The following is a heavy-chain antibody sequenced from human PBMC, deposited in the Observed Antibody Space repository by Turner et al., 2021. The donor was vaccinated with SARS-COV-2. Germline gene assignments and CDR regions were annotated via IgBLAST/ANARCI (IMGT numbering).Heavy chain of an antibody. V-gene: IGHV3-23*01. Sequence: EVQLLESGGGLVQPGGSLRLSCAASGFTFSSYTMTWVRQAPGKGLQWVSAISGSGSGTYYADSVKGRFTISRDNSKSTLYLQMSSLRAEDTAIYYCAKDVGVASLVGATADYWGQGTLVTVSS. CDR2: ISGSGSGT. CDR3: AKDVGVASLVGATADY. J-gene: IGHJ4*01. CDR1: GFTFSSYT. D-gene: IGHD1-26*01.